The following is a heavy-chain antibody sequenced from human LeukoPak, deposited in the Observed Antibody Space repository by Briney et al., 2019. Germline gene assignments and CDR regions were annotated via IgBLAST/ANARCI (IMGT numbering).Heavy chain of an antibody. J-gene: IGHJ3*02. CDR1: GGSISSSSYY. V-gene: IGHV4-39*01. Sequence: SETLSLTCTVSGGSISSSSYYWGWIRQPPGKGLEWIGSIYYSGSTYYNPSLKSRVTISVDTSKNQFSLKLSSVTAADTAVYYGARRGGSSGPRDAFDIWGQGTMVTVSS. D-gene: IGHD3-22*01. CDR3: ARRGGSSGPRDAFDI. CDR2: IYYSGST.